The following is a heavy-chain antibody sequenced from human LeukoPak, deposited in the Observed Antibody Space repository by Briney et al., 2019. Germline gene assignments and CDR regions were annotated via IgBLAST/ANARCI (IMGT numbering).Heavy chain of an antibody. CDR1: GYTFSSYH. CDR2: INPSFNPGVDVT. J-gene: IGHJ4*02. D-gene: IGHD1-26*01. CDR3: ARAWESIAGYYFTT. Sequence: ASVKVSCKASGYTFSSYHIHWVRQAPGQGLEWMGKINPSFNPGVDVTSYAQKFQGRVTMTRDISTNTVYMELSSLTSEDTAVYYCARAWESIAGYYFTTEAREPWSPSPQ. V-gene: IGHV1-46*01.